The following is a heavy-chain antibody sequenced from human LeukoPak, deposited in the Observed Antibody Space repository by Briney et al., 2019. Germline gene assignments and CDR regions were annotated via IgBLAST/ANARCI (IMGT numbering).Heavy chain of an antibody. D-gene: IGHD3-22*01. J-gene: IGHJ4*02. CDR1: RFTFSSYS. Sequence: GGSLRLSCAASRFTFSSYSMNWVRQAPGKGLEWVSSISSSSSYIYYADSVKGRFTISRDNAKNSLYLQMNSLRAEDTAVYYCAREQYYYDSSGYFDYWGQGTLVTVSS. CDR2: ISSSSSYI. V-gene: IGHV3-21*01. CDR3: AREQYYYDSSGYFDY.